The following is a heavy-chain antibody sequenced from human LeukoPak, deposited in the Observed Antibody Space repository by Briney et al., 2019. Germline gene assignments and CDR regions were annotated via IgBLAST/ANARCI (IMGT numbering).Heavy chain of an antibody. Sequence: GGSLRLSCAASGFTFSSYEMNWVRQAPGKGLEWVSYMSSRGSIIFYADSVKGRFTMSRDNSKNTLYLQMNSLRAENTAVYYCAKESVAYYGSGSYPDYWGQGTLVTVSS. CDR1: GFTFSSYE. V-gene: IGHV3-48*03. D-gene: IGHD3-10*01. J-gene: IGHJ4*02. CDR3: AKESVAYYGSGSYPDY. CDR2: MSSRGSII.